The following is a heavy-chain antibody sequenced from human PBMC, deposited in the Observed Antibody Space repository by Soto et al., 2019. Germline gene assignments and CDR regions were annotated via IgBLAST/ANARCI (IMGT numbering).Heavy chain of an antibody. J-gene: IGHJ4*02. V-gene: IGHV4-59*01. CDR3: AATPRY. Sequence: QVQLQESGPGLVKPSETLSLTCSVSGGSTSSYYWSWIRQPPGKGLEWIGYIYYSGSTDYSPSLKSRVPMSIDTSQNQVSLKLTSVTTADTAVYYCAATPRYCGKGTLVTVSS. D-gene: IGHD2-15*01. CDR1: GGSTSSYY. CDR2: IYYSGST.